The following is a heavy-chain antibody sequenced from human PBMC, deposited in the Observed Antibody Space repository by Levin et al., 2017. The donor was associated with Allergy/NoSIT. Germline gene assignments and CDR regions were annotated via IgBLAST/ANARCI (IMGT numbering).Heavy chain of an antibody. CDR2: IRYNDSP. Sequence: SETLSLTCIVSGPVSGVSASSDAYYWSWIRPHSGKGLEWIGYIRYNDSPQYNPSPKSRVTLSRDRTVNHFSVRRRSVTAADTAVYYCASGRNSVCLHNWSQGILVTVSS. D-gene: IGHD5/OR15-5a*01. CDR3: ASGRNSVCLHN. V-gene: IGHV4-31*03. CDR1: GVSASSDAYY. J-gene: IGHJ4*02.